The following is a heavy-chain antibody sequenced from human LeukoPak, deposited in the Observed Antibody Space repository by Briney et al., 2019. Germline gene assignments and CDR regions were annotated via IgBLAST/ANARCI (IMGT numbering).Heavy chain of an antibody. V-gene: IGHV3-21*01. Sequence: GGSLRLSCAASGFTISSYKMNWVRQAPGKGLEWVSSISSASSYIYYADSVKGRFTISRDNAKNSLYLQMNSLSAEDTAVYYCARYGSHIDYWGPGTLVTVSS. J-gene: IGHJ4*02. CDR2: ISSASSYI. D-gene: IGHD3-10*01. CDR3: ARYGSHIDY. CDR1: GFTISSYK.